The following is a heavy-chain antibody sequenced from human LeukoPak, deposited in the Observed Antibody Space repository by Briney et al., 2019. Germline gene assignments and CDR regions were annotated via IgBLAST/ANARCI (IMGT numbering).Heavy chain of an antibody. J-gene: IGHJ4*02. CDR1: GGSFSGYY. CDR2: INHSGST. Sequence: SETLSLTCAVYGGSFSGYYWSWIRRPPGKGLEWIGEINHSGSTNYNPSLKSRVTISVDTSKNQFSLKLSSVTAADTAVYYCASGGKDRYYYGSGSFPNDYWGQGTLVTVFS. CDR3: ASGGKDRYYYGSGSFPNDY. D-gene: IGHD3-10*01. V-gene: IGHV4-34*01.